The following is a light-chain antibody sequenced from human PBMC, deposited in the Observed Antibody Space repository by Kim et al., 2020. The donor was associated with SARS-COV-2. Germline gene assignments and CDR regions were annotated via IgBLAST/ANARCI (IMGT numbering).Light chain of an antibody. CDR1: QDIYSW. Sequence: SVFGGGRVTITCRDSQDIYSWLAWYQQKPEKAPKLLIYKASSLESGVSSRFSGSGSGTEVTLSISSLQPDDLATYYSQQYSLYPVTFGGGTKLEI. V-gene: IGKV1-5*03. J-gene: IGKJ4*01. CDR2: KAS. CDR3: QQYSLYPVT.